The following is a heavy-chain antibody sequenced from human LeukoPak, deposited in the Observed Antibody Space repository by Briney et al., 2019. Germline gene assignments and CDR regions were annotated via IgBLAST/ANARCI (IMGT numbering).Heavy chain of an antibody. CDR1: GFTFSSYW. J-gene: IGHJ3*02. CDR3: ARAEYSSGWYDLIYAFDI. CDR2: IKQDGSEK. V-gene: IGHV3-7*01. Sequence: PGGSLRLSCAASGFTFSSYWMSWVRQAPGKGLEWVAHIKQDGSEKYYVDSVKGRFTISRDNAKNSLYLQMNSLRAEDTAVYYCARAEYSSGWYDLIYAFDIWGQGTMVTVSS. D-gene: IGHD6-19*01.